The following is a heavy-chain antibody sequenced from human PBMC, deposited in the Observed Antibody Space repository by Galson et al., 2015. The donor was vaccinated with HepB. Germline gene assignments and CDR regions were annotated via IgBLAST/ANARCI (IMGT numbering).Heavy chain of an antibody. CDR1: GYTFTSYG. CDR3: ARVDSGYDFYYYYGMDV. CDR2: ISAYNGNT. D-gene: IGHD5-12*01. V-gene: IGHV1-18*01. J-gene: IGHJ6*02. Sequence: QSGAEVKKPGASVKVSCKASGYTFTSYGISWVRQAPGQGLEWMGWISAYNGNTNYAQKLQGRVTMTTDTSASTAYMELSSLRSEDTAVYYCARVDSGYDFYYYYGMDVWGQGTTVTVSS.